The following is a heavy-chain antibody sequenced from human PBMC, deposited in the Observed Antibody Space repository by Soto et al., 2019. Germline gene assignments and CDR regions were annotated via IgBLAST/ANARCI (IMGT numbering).Heavy chain of an antibody. D-gene: IGHD3-3*01. CDR2: INTHSGVT. Sequence: QVHLVQSGAEVKKPGASVKVSCKTSGYTFTDHSLHWVRQAPGQGLEWMGWINTHSGVTVSAENFEGRVTMTRDTSINTAYMELGWLRSDDTATYYCALEMSAITYFHYWGQGTLLTVSS. V-gene: IGHV1-2*02. CDR3: ALEMSAITYFHY. CDR1: GYTFTDHS. J-gene: IGHJ4*02.